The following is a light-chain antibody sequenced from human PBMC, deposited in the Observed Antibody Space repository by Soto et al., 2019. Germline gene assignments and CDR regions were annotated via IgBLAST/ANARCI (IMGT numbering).Light chain of an antibody. J-gene: IGLJ1*01. CDR3: SSYTPIYTDV. CDR1: SSDIGAYNY. Sequence: QSALTQPASVSGSPGQSITISCNGTSSDIGAYNYVSWYQQHPGKVPKLMICDVSNRPSGISNRFSGSKSGNTASLTISGLQAEDEADYYCSSYTPIYTDVFGTGTKLTVL. CDR2: DVS. V-gene: IGLV2-14*03.